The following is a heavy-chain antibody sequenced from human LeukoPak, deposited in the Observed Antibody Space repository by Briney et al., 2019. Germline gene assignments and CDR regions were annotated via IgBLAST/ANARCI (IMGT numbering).Heavy chain of an antibody. J-gene: IGHJ4*02. CDR3: AKDPSQWLEYYFDY. V-gene: IGHV3-23*01. D-gene: IGHD6-19*01. CDR2: ISGSGGSS. CDR1: GFTFSSYA. Sequence: GGSLRLSCAASGFTFSSYAMSWVRQAPGKGLEWVSAISGSGGSSYYADSVKGRFTISRDNSKNTLYLQMNSLRAEDTAVYYCAKDPSQWLEYYFDYWGQGTLVTVSS.